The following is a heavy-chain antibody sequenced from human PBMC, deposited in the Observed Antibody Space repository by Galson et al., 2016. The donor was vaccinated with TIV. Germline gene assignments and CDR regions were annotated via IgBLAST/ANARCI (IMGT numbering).Heavy chain of an antibody. J-gene: IGHJ4*02. V-gene: IGHV6-1*01. CDR1: GDSVSSQSAA. CDR2: TYSRSRWYN. D-gene: IGHD5-24*01. Sequence: CAISGDSVSSQSAAWNWIRQSPSRGLEWLGRTYSRSRWYNEYAVSVRSRISINPDTSKNQFSLQLNSVTPEDTAIYYRARGGGDGQKALTHFDHWGQGTLVTVSS. CDR3: ARGGGDGQKALTHFDH.